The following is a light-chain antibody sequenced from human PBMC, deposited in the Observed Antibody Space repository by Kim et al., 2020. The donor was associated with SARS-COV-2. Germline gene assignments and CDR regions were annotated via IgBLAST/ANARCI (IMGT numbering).Light chain of an antibody. CDR1: GLGDKY. CDR3: LAWDSSTVV. J-gene: IGLJ2*01. CDR2: QDN. V-gene: IGLV3-1*01. Sequence: VSQGPTASVHCSGDGLGDKYASWYQQKPGQSPVLVIYQDNKRPSGTPERFSGSNSGNTATLTISGTQAVDEADFFCLAWDSSTVVFGGGTQLTVL.